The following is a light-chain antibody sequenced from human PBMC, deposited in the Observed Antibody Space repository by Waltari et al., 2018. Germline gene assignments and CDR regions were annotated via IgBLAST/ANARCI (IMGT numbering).Light chain of an antibody. CDR2: GAS. CDR1: QSVNRDF. J-gene: IGKJ5*01. CDR3: QQYGSSSLIT. Sequence: EIVLTQSPGTLSSSPGERATLSCRASQSVNRDFLAWYQQKPGQSPRLLIYGASRRATGIPDRFSGSGSGTDFTLTISRLEPQDFGLYYCQQYGSSSLITFGQGTRLEI. V-gene: IGKV3-20*01.